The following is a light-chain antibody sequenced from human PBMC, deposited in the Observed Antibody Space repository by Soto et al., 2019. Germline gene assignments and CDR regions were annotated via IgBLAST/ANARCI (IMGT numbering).Light chain of an antibody. V-gene: IGLV2-23*01. CDR3: CSYAGVNTYV. Sequence: QSALTQPASVSGSPGQSITISCTGTSSDVGTYNLVSWYQQQPGKAPKLMIYEGSKRPSGVSNRFSGSKSGNTASLTISGLQAEDEADYYCCSYAGVNTYVFRTGTKVTVL. J-gene: IGLJ1*01. CDR1: SSDVGTYNL. CDR2: EGS.